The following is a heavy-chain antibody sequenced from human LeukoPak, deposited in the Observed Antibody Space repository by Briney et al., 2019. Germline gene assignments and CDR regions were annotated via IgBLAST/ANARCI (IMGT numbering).Heavy chain of an antibody. CDR2: ISGSGGST. J-gene: IGHJ4*02. CDR3: AKSSYYDSSGYYREYYFVY. V-gene: IGHV3-23*01. Sequence: GGSLRLSCAASRFTFDNYGMTWVRQAPGKGLEWVSSISGSGGSTYYADSVKGRFTISRDNSKNTLYLQMNSLRDEDTAVYYCAKSSYYDSSGYYREYYFVYWGQGTLVTVSS. D-gene: IGHD3-22*01. CDR1: RFTFDNYG.